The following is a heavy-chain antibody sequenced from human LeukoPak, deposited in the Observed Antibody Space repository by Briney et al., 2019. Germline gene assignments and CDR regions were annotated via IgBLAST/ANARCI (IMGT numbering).Heavy chain of an antibody. CDR2: IYPRDSRT. D-gene: IGHD5-24*01. CDR3: AKGGDGRDFLLY. Sequence: GASVKVTCKGSGYSFTNYWIGWVRQMPGKGLEWMGFIYPRDSRTAYIPSFQGQVTISADRSISTAYIQWSSLKASDTAMYYCAKGGDGRDFLLYWGQGSLVTVSS. CDR1: GYSFTNYW. J-gene: IGHJ4*02. V-gene: IGHV5-51*01.